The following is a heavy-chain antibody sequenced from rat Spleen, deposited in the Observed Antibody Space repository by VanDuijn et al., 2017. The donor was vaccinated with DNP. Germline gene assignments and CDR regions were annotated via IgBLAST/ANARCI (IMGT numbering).Heavy chain of an antibody. CDR3: ARHLRRVWLDY. J-gene: IGHJ2*01. V-gene: IGHV5-7*01. D-gene: IGHD1-11*01. CDR2: ISPSGSRT. Sequence: EVQLVESGGGLVQPGRSLRLSCAASGFTFSDYYMAWVRQAPEKGLEWVAAISPSGSRTYYPDSVKGRFTISRDNAKSTLYLQMDSLRSEDTATYYCARHLRRVWLDYWGQGVMVTVSS. CDR1: GFTFSDYY.